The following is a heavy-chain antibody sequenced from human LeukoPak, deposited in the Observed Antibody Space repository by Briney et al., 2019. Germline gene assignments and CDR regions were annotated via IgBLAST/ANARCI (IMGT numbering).Heavy chain of an antibody. CDR1: GFTFSSYW. CDR2: ISGSGGTI. D-gene: IGHD3-3*01. V-gene: IGHV3-48*01. CDR3: ARELWSGYCPYFQH. Sequence: GGSLRLSCAASGFTFSSYWMSWVRQAPGKGLEWVSAISGSGGTIYYADSVKGRFTISRDSAKNSLYLQMNSLRAEDTAVYYCARELWSGYCPYFQHWGQGTLVTVSS. J-gene: IGHJ1*01.